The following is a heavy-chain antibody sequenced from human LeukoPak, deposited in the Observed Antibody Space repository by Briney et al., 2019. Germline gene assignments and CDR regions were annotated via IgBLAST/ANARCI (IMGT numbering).Heavy chain of an antibody. CDR3: ARDRGSWNYVFLGPLYYFDY. D-gene: IGHD1-7*01. V-gene: IGHV1-46*01. CDR1: RYTFTRSY. Sequence: SDKVSCKPSRYTFTRSYMHGVHQAARQERAWMGIINPNDGSTRYAQKFQGRVTMTRDMSTSTVYMELSSLRSEDTAVYYCARDRGSWNYVFLGPLYYFDYWGQGTLVTVSS. J-gene: IGHJ4*02. CDR2: INPNDGST.